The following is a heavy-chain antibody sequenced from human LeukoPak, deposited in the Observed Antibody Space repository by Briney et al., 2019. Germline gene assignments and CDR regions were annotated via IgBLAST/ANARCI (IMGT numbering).Heavy chain of an antibody. J-gene: IGHJ4*02. D-gene: IGHD4-17*01. CDR3: ARELAYGDYRSFVFAY. Sequence: ASVKVSCKASGYTFTSYDINWVRQATGQGLEWMGWISAYNGNANYAQKLQCRVTMTTDTSTSAAYTELRSLRSEDTAVYYCARELAYGDYRSFVFAYWGQGTLVTVYS. V-gene: IGHV1-18*01. CDR1: GYTFTSYD. CDR2: ISAYNGNA.